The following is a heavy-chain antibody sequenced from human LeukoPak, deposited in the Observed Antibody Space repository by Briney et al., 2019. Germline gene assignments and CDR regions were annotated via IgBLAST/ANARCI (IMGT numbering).Heavy chain of an antibody. J-gene: IGHJ4*02. CDR3: AKDKLEEGIAVAGVYFDY. V-gene: IGHV3-23*01. CDR1: GFTFSRNG. D-gene: IGHD6-19*01. Sequence: HSGGTLRLSCAASGFTFSRNGMTWVRQAPGKGLEWVSAISGSGGSTYYADSVKGRFTISRDNSKNTLYLQMNSLRAEDTAVYYCAKDKLEEGIAVAGVYFDYWGQGTLVTVSS. CDR2: ISGSGGST.